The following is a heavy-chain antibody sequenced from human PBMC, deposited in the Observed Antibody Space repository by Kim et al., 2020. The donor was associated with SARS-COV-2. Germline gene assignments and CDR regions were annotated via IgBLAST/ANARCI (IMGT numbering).Heavy chain of an antibody. D-gene: IGHD1-26*01. Sequence: SETLSLTCTVSGGSISSGGYYWSWIRQHPGKGLEWIGYIYYSGSTYYNPSLKSRVTISVDTSKNQFSLKLSSVTAADTAVYYCARDSKWELGSARGVWGQGTLVTVSS. J-gene: IGHJ4*02. V-gene: IGHV4-31*03. CDR3: ARDSKWELGSARGV. CDR1: GGSISSGGYY. CDR2: IYYSGST.